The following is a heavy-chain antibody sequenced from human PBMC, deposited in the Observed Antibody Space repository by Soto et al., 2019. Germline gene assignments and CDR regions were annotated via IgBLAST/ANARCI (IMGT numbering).Heavy chain of an antibody. CDR1: GGSISSYY. J-gene: IGHJ6*01. D-gene: IGHD2-2*01. CDR3: AGSSTSWGGGYYGMDV. CDR2: IYTSGST. Sequence: SETLSLTCTVSGGSISSYYWSWIRQPAGKGLEWIGRIYTSGSTNYNPSLKSRVTMSVDTSKNQFSLKLSPVTAADTAVYYCAGSSTSWGGGYYGMDVWGQGTTVTVSS. V-gene: IGHV4-4*07.